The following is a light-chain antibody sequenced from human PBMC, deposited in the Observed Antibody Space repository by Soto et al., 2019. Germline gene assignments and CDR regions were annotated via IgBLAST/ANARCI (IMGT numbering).Light chain of an antibody. J-gene: IGKJ1*01. Sequence: DIQMTQSPSSLSASVGDRVTITCRASQSISNYLNWYQQKPGKAPKLLIYGASNLQSGAPSRFSGSGSGTDFTLSISSPQPEDFATYYCQQSYSTPRTFGQGTKVDIK. CDR1: QSISNY. CDR3: QQSYSTPRT. V-gene: IGKV1-39*01. CDR2: GAS.